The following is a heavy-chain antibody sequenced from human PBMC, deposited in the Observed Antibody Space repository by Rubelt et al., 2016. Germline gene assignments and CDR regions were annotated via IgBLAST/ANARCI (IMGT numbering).Heavy chain of an antibody. Sequence: EVQLVESGGGLVQPGGSLKPSCEASGFTFSGSAIHWVRQASGKGLEWVANINGDGSQQYYIDSVKGRFTISRDNAKNTGYLQKSSLGAEDTAENYCASQIWSGSSDYWGQGTLVTVSS. CDR3: ASQIWSGSSDY. CDR1: GFTFSGSA. J-gene: IGHJ4*02. D-gene: IGHD3-3*01. V-gene: IGHV3-7*02. CDR2: INGDGSQQ.